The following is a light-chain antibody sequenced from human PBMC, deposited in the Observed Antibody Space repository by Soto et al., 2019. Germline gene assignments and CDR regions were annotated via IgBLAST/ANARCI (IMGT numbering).Light chain of an antibody. J-gene: IGKJ2*02. CDR2: KAS. Sequence: DIQMTQSPSTLSAYVGDRVTITCRASQSINTWLAWYQHKPGKAPKLLIYKASSLEGGVPSRFSGSGSGTEFTLTISSLQPDDFATYYCQKYNTYSRTFGQGTKVETK. CDR3: QKYNTYSRT. CDR1: QSINTW. V-gene: IGKV1-5*03.